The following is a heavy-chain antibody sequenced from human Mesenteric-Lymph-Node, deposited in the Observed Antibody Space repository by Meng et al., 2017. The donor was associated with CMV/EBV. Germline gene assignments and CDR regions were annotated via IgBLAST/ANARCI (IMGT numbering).Heavy chain of an antibody. V-gene: IGHV3-74*01. CDR2: INSDGSNT. J-gene: IGHJ6*02. CDR1: GVTVTFSNYW. D-gene: IGHD3-3*01. CDR3: VRDTYYDFWSTSAEGGYGMDV. Sequence: GGSLRLSCAASGVTVTFSNYWMHWVRQAPGKGLVWVSRINSDGSNTNYADSVKGRFTISRDNAKNSLFLQMSSLRAEDTALYYCVRDTYYDFWSTSAEGGYGMDVWGQGTTVTVSS.